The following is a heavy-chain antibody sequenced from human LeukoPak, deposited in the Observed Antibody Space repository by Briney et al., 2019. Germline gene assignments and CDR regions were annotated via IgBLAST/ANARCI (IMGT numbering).Heavy chain of an antibody. CDR3: ARDRSGSYYRGPNDAFDI. CDR1: GFTFSSYS. Sequence: GGSLRLSCAASGFTFSSYSMNWVRQAPGKGLEWVSAISGSGGSTYYADSVKGRFTISRDNSKNTLYLQMNSLRAEDTAVYYCARDRSGSYYRGPNDAFDIWGQGTMVTVSS. CDR2: ISGSGGST. D-gene: IGHD1-26*01. V-gene: IGHV3-23*01. J-gene: IGHJ3*02.